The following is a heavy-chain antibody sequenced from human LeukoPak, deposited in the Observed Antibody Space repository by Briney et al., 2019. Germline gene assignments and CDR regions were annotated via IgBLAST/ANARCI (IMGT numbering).Heavy chain of an antibody. CDR2: MNPNSGNT. Sequence: ASVKVSCKASGYTFGSYDINWVRQATGQGLEWMGWMNPNSGNTGYAQKFQGRVTLTRNTSINTAYMEVNSLSSEDTAVYFCARGPLYYYNKNGYYGVDYYYYYMDVWGKGTPVTISS. CDR1: GYTFGSYD. V-gene: IGHV1-8*01. J-gene: IGHJ6*03. CDR3: ARGPLYYYNKNGYYGVDYYYYYMDV. D-gene: IGHD3-22*01.